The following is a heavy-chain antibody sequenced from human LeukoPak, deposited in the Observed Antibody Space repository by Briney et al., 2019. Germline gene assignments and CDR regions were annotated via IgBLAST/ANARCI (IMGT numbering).Heavy chain of an antibody. D-gene: IGHD2-8*01. CDR3: AKSNGPLWYFDY. CDR1: KFNFHNYG. V-gene: IGHV3-23*01. Sequence: GGSLRLSCTTPKFNFHNYGLTWVRQAPGKELEWVSSISGSGAQYAASVQGRFTISRDNSKNTLYLQMNSLRAEDTAVYYCAKSNGPLWYFDYWGQGTLVTVSS. CDR2: ISGSGA. J-gene: IGHJ4*02.